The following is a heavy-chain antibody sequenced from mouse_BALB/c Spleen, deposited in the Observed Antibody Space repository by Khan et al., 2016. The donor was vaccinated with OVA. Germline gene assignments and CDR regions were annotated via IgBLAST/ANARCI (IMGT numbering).Heavy chain of an antibody. CDR2: IFPNSGGT. D-gene: IGHD1-2*01. CDR3: ARSGYGSFGY. V-gene: IGHV1S29*02. CDR1: GYTFSDYN. Sequence: VQLQQSGPELVKPGASVKISCKASGYTFSDYNMDWVKQSHGESLEWIGYIFPNSGGTGYNQKFKTKATLTVDNSSSTAYMDLRSLTSEDSAVYYGARSGYGSFGYWGQGTLVTVSA. J-gene: IGHJ3*01.